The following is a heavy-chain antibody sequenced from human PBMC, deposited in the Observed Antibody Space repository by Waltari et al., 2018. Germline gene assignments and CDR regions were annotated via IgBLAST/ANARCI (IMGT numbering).Heavy chain of an antibody. CDR1: GFPLGNYG. V-gene: IGHV3-33*05. Sequence: QVHVVESGGGVVQPGGSLGLSCAACGFPLGNYGRHWVRQAPGKGLEWVAVIKYDGSIKNYADSVKGRFTISRENSKNTLYLEMKSLRAEDTAVYYCAREYSRICFHALDGWGQGTAVTVSS. J-gene: IGHJ6*02. D-gene: IGHD6-13*01. CDR2: IKYDGSIK. CDR3: AREYSRICFHALDG.